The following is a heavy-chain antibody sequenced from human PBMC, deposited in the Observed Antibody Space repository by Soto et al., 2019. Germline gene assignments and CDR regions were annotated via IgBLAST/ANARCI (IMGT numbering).Heavy chain of an antibody. Sequence: EVHLLESGGGLVQPGGSLRLSCAASGFIFSSYAMNWVRQAPGKGLDWVSGISGRDDTIHYADSVKGRFTISRDNAQNTLYLRMNSLRAEETAGYCLAMQRYCSGECFEPFAKWGHGTLVIVFS. J-gene: IGHJ4*01. D-gene: IGHD2-15*01. CDR3: AMQRYCSGECFEPFAK. CDR1: GFIFSSYA. CDR2: ISGRDDTI. V-gene: IGHV3-23*01.